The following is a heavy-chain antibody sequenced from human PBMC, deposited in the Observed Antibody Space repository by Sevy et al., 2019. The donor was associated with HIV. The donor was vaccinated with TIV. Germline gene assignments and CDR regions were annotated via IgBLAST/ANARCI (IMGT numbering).Heavy chain of an antibody. CDR2: IWYDGSNK. V-gene: IGHV3-33*06. J-gene: IGHJ4*02. D-gene: IGHD3-10*01. CDR3: AKLYGSGSYYVPYFDY. Sequence: GGSLRLSCAASGFTFSSYGMHWVRQAPGKGLEWVAVIWYDGSNKYYGDSVKGRFTISRDNSKNTLYLQMNSLRAEDTAVYYCAKLYGSGSYYVPYFDYWGQGPLVTVSS. CDR1: GFTFSSYG.